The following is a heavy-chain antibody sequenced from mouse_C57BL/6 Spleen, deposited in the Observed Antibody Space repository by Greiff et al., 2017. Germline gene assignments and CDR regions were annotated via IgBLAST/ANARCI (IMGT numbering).Heavy chain of an antibody. CDR2: IDPSDSDT. J-gene: IGHJ2*01. D-gene: IGHD3-3*01. CDR3: AREDITPSDY. V-gene: IGHV1-52*01. Sequence: QVQLQQPGAELVRPGSSVKLSCKASGYTFTSYWMHWVKQRPIQGLEWIGNIDPSDSDTHYNQKFKDKATLTVDKSSSTAYMQLSSLTSDDSAVYYGAREDITPSDYWGQGTTLTVSS. CDR1: GYTFTSYW.